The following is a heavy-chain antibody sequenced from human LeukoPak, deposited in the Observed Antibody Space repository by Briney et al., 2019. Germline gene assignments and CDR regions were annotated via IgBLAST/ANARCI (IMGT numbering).Heavy chain of an antibody. CDR2: IIPIFGTA. CDR3: ARGRGYDSSGYFLY. CDR1: GYTFTSYG. D-gene: IGHD3-22*01. J-gene: IGHJ4*02. Sequence: SVKVSCKASGYTFTSYGISWVRQAPGQGLEWMGGIIPIFGTANYAQKFQGRVTITADESTSTAYMELSSLRSEDTAVYYCARGRGYDSSGYFLYWGQGTLVTVSS. V-gene: IGHV1-69*13.